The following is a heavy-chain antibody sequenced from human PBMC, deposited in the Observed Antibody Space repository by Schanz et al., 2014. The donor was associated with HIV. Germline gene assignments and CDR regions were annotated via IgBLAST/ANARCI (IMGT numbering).Heavy chain of an antibody. Sequence: QAQLVQSGAEVKKSGASVKVSCKASGYTFSNYDINWVRQATGQGLEWMGRMNPNSGETAYAQKFEGRLIMARDTSITTAYMELTSLRSEDTAVYYCARDLGEVVAARHWGQGTLVTVSS. J-gene: IGHJ4*02. CDR3: ARDLGEVVAARH. V-gene: IGHV1-8*01. CDR2: MNPNSGET. CDR1: GYTFSNYD. D-gene: IGHD2-15*01.